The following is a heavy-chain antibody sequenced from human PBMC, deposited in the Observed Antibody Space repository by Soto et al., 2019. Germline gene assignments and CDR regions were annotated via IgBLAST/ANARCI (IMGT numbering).Heavy chain of an antibody. CDR1: GFTFSSYW. D-gene: IGHD4-17*01. Sequence: EVQLVESGGGLVQPGGSLRLSCAASGFTFSSYWMTWVRQAPGKGLEWVANIKQDGSDKYYVDSVKGRFTIARDNAKVSLHLQIISLRAVDAAVYYCVRSRYGGCFDFWGQGTLVTVSS. J-gene: IGHJ4*02. CDR2: IKQDGSDK. V-gene: IGHV3-7*04. CDR3: VRSRYGGCFDF.